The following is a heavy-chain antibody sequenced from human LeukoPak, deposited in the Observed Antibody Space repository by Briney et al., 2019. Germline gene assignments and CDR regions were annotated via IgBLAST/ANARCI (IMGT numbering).Heavy chain of an antibody. V-gene: IGHV1-69*05. CDR3: ARVPLSGYYDSSGYMSY. Sequence: SVKVSCKAPGGTFSSYAMSWVRQAPGQGLEWMGRIIPIFGTANYAQKFQGRVTVTTDESTSTAYMELSSLRSEDTAVYYCARVPLSGYYDSSGYMSYWGQGTLVTVSS. D-gene: IGHD3-22*01. J-gene: IGHJ4*02. CDR1: GGTFSSYA. CDR2: IIPIFGTA.